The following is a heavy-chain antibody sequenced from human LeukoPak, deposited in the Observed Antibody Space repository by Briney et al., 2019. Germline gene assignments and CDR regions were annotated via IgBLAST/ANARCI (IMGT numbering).Heavy chain of an antibody. D-gene: IGHD6-19*01. CDR3: ATSSGYSSGGAFDI. Sequence: GGSLRLSCAASGFTFSDYYMSWIRQAPGKGLEGGSYISSSGSTIYHADSVKGRFTISRDNAKNSLYLQMNSLRAEDTAVYYCATSSGYSSGGAFDIWGQGTMVTVSS. V-gene: IGHV3-11*01. J-gene: IGHJ3*02. CDR2: ISSSGSTI. CDR1: GFTFSDYY.